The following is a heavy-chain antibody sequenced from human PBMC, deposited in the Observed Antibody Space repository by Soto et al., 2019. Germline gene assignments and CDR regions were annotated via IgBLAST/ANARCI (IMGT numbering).Heavy chain of an antibody. CDR3: ANSIN. V-gene: IGHV3-33*03. Sequence: LRLSCAASGFPFSSYGMHWVRQAPGKGLDWVGVIWYDGSNKDYAESVKGRFTISRDNSKNMLYLQMNSLRADDTAVYYCANSINWGQGTLVTVSS. J-gene: IGHJ4*02. CDR1: GFPFSSYG. CDR2: IWYDGSNK.